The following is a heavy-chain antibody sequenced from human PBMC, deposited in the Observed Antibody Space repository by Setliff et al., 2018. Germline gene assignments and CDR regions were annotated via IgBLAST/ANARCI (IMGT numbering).Heavy chain of an antibody. D-gene: IGHD2-15*01. Sequence: NPSETLSLTCTVSNGSINDYFWTWIRQPPGKGLEWIGYISNSGITKYNPALKGRVSISLDTSNNQFSLRLSSVTAADTALYYCARDTRIGDYYYYYGMDVWGQGTTVTVSS. CDR1: NGSINDYF. V-gene: IGHV4-59*01. CDR3: ARDTRIGDYYYYYGMDV. J-gene: IGHJ6*02. CDR2: ISNSGIT.